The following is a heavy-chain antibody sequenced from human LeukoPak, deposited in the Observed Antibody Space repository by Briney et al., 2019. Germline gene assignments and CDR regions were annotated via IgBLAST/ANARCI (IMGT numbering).Heavy chain of an antibody. D-gene: IGHD3-3*01. Sequence: PSETLSLTCTVSGGSISSSSYFWGWIRQPPGKGLEWIGSVSYTGSTFPSPSLKSRVTMSVDTSKNHFSLKLSSVTAADTAVYYCARRFLAGNCFDYWGQGALVTVSS. CDR1: GGSISSSSYF. CDR2: VSYTGST. CDR3: ARRFLAGNCFDY. V-gene: IGHV4-39*02. J-gene: IGHJ4*02.